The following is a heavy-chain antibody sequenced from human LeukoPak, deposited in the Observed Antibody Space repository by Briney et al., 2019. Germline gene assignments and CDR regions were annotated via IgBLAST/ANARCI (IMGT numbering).Heavy chain of an antibody. Sequence: SETLSLTCSVSGGSISSYYWTWIRQSPGKGLEWIGHIDYSGSTNYNPSLKSRVTISVDTSKNQLSLKLTYVTAADTAVYYCARDAAIGSGSYRFDPWGQGTLVTVSS. D-gene: IGHD3-10*01. V-gene: IGHV4-59*01. CDR2: IDYSGST. CDR3: ARDAAIGSGSYRFDP. CDR1: GGSISSYY. J-gene: IGHJ5*02.